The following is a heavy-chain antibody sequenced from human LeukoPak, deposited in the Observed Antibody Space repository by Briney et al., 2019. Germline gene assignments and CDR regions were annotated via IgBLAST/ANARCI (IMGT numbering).Heavy chain of an antibody. V-gene: IGHV1-69*06. CDR2: IIPIFGTA. Sequence: SVKVSCKASGGTFSSYAISWVRQAPGQGLEWMGGIIPIFGTANYAQKFQGRVTITADKSTSTAYMELSSLRSEDTAVYYCARVGYSYGRADYWGQGTLVTVSS. CDR1: GGTFSSYA. CDR3: ARVGYSYGRADY. J-gene: IGHJ4*02. D-gene: IGHD5-18*01.